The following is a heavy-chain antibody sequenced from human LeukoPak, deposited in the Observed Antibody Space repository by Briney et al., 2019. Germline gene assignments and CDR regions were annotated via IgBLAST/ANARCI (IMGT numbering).Heavy chain of an antibody. V-gene: IGHV4-59*10. CDR1: GGSFSGYY. J-gene: IGHJ4*02. CDR3: AKVAKHYYGSETYFFFDH. Sequence: SETLSLTCAVYGGSFSGYYWSWIRQPAGKGLEWIGHIYTTGTTNYNPSLKSRVTMSIDTSKNQFSLNLRSMTAADTAVYYCAKVAKHYYGSETYFFFDHWGQGTLVTVS. CDR2: IYTTGTT. D-gene: IGHD3-10*01.